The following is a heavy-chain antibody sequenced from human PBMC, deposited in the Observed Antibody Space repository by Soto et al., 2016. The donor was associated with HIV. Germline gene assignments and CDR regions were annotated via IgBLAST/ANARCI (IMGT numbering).Heavy chain of an antibody. V-gene: IGHV4-31*03. Sequence: HVQLQESGPRLVKPSQTLSLTCTVSGDSITSGGYFWSWIRQQPGKGLERIGYIYDSGSTFYNPSLKNRVVISIDRSRNRFFLKVNGMTAADTAIYYCARDRRRFGELLFDYWGRESWSMSSQ. CDR2: IYDSGST. CDR1: GDSITSGGYF. CDR3: ARDRRRFGELLFDY. J-gene: IGHJ4*02. D-gene: IGHD3-10*01.